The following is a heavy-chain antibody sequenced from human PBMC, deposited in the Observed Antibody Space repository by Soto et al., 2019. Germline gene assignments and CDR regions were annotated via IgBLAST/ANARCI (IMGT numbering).Heavy chain of an antibody. Sequence: GGSLRLSCVASGFTFITSFMGWVRQAPGKGLEWVANINQDVGGTYYVDSVEGRFTISRDNAKDSLYLQMNSLRGEDTAVYYCARYFRGSGRYFFDYWCQGTLVTVSS. CDR3: ARYFRGSGRYFFDY. CDR2: INQDVGGT. CDR1: GFTFITSF. D-gene: IGHD6-19*01. J-gene: IGHJ4*02. V-gene: IGHV3-7*03.